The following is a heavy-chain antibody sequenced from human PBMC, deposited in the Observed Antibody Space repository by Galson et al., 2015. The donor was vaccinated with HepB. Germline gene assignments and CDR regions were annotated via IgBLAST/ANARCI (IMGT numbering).Heavy chain of an antibody. CDR2: TYFRSKWYN. J-gene: IGHJ6*02. V-gene: IGHV6-1*01. CDR3: ARVAGTIYYYGMDV. Sequence: CAISGDSVSSNSAAWYWIRQSPSRGLEWLGRTYFRSKWYNDYAESVRSRITISPDTSKNQFSLQLQSVTPEDTAVYYCARVAGTIYYYGMDVWGQGTTVTVSS. D-gene: IGHD2-15*01. CDR1: GDSVSSNSAA.